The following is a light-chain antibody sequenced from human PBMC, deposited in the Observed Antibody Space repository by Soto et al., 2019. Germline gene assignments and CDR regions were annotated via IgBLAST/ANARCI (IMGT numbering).Light chain of an antibody. CDR1: QSVTRGY. CDR3: QQYGSSPRT. J-gene: IGKJ1*01. V-gene: IGKV3-20*01. CDR2: GTS. Sequence: ETVLRQSPGTLSLSPGERATLSCRASQSVTRGYLAWYQQKPGQAPRLLIYGTSSRVTGIPDRFSGSGSGTDFTLTISRLEPEDFAVYYCQQYGSSPRTFGQGTKVEIK.